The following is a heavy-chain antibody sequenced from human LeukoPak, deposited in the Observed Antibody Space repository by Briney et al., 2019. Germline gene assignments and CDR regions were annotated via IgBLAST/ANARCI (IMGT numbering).Heavy chain of an antibody. CDR1: GFTVSGNS. D-gene: IGHD5-12*01. J-gene: IGHJ4*02. Sequence: GGSLRLSCTVSGFTVSGNSMSWVRQAPGKGLEWVANIKQDGSEKYYVDSVKGRFTISRDNAKNSLYLQMNSLRAEDTAVYYCARDQRLLDYWGQGTLVTVSS. CDR2: IKQDGSEK. CDR3: ARDQRLLDY. V-gene: IGHV3-7*01.